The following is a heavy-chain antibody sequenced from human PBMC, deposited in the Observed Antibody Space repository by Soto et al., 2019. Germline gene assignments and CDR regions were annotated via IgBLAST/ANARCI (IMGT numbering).Heavy chain of an antibody. V-gene: IGHV4-4*01. Sequence: QVQLQESGPGLVKPAGTLSLSCDVFGDSISSSNWWSWVRQSPGGGLEWIGEVFHGGTTNYNQSLKSRVTISVDKSKNQFTLNLNPLTAADTAVYFWASDRRNFGVPFDIWGQGALVTVSS. CDR2: VFHGGTT. CDR3: ASDRRNFGVPFDI. J-gene: IGHJ4*02. CDR1: GDSISSSNW. D-gene: IGHD2-8*01.